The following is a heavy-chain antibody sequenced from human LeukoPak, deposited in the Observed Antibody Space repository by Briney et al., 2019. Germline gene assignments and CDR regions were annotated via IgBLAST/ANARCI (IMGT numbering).Heavy chain of an antibody. Sequence: QPGRSLRLSCAASGFTFSSYGMHWVRQAPGKGLEWVAVIWYDGSNKYYADSVKGRFTISRDNSKNTLYLQMNSLRAEDTAVYYCAREGAARRSVPGMDVWGQGTTVTVSS. V-gene: IGHV3-33*01. CDR1: GFTFSSYG. D-gene: IGHD6-6*01. CDR2: IWYDGSNK. J-gene: IGHJ6*02. CDR3: AREGAARRSVPGMDV.